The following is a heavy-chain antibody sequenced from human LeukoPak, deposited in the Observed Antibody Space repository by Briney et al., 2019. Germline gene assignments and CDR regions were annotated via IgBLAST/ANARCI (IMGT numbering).Heavy chain of an antibody. Sequence: GGSLRLSCAASGFTVSNNYMSWVRQAPGKGLEWVSVIYSGGNTYYADSVKGRFTISRDNSKNTLYLQMNSLRAEDTALYYCARCRSYYYYYMDVWGKGTTVTVSS. D-gene: IGHD5/OR15-5a*01. CDR3: ARCRSYYYYYMDV. CDR1: GFTVSNNY. CDR2: IYSGGNT. V-gene: IGHV3-66*01. J-gene: IGHJ6*03.